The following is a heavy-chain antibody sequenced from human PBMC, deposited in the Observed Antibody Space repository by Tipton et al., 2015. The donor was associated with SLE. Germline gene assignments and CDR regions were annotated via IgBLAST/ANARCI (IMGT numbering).Heavy chain of an antibody. CDR3: ARDLTTPYYYFDY. CDR1: GYTFTGYY. CDR2: INPNSGGT. D-gene: IGHD4-17*01. J-gene: IGHJ4*02. V-gene: IGHV1-2*06. Sequence: QSGAEVKKPGASVKVSCKASGYTFTGYYMHWVRQAPGQGLEWMGRINPNSGGTNYAQKFQGRVTMTRDTSISTAYMEPSRLRSDDTAVYYCARDLTTPYYYFDYWGQGTLVTVSS.